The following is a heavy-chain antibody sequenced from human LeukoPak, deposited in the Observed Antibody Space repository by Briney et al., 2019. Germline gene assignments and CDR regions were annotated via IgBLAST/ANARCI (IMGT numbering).Heavy chain of an antibody. CDR1: GFTFSRYD. J-gene: IGHJ3*01. CDR2: IRIDEKTI. CDR3: VRENGDPGHHIFDL. V-gene: IGHV3-48*03. Sequence: PGGSLSLSCTASGFTFSRYDMNWVRQAPGKGLEWVAYIRIDEKTIYYAHSVKGRFTISRDNAKNSLFLHMSNLRVDDTAVYYCVRENGDPGHHIFDLWGLGTVVIVSS. D-gene: IGHD2-21*01.